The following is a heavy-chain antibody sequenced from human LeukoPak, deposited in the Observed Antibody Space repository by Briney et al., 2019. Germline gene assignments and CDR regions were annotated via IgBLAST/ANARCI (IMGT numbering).Heavy chain of an antibody. CDR1: GYTLTELS. J-gene: IGHJ4*02. CDR3: ATLVPIRGVIIVNPYYFDY. CDR2: FDPEDGET. V-gene: IGHV1-24*01. Sequence: ASVKVSCKASGYTLTELSMHWVRQAPGKGLEWMGGFDPEDGETIYAQKFQGRVTMTEDTSTDTAYMELSSLRSEDTAVYYRATLVPIRGVIIVNPYYFDYWGQGTLVTVSS. D-gene: IGHD3-10*01.